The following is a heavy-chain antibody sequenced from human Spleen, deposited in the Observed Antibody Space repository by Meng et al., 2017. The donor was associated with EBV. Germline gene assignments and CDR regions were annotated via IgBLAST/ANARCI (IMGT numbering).Heavy chain of an antibody. D-gene: IGHD3-22*01. CDR2: ISYSGTT. Sequence: LHGSGPGLVAPPHTLSLTCALSGVSITSGVYYWSWIRQPPGKGLEWIGYISYSGTTYYNPSLKSRVTISLDTSKNHFSLRLTSVTAADTAVYYCAGFPYLYDSRGYYLEIDYWGQGTLVTVSS. J-gene: IGHJ4*02. CDR1: GVSITSGVYY. V-gene: IGHV4-30-4*01. CDR3: AGFPYLYDSRGYYLEIDY.